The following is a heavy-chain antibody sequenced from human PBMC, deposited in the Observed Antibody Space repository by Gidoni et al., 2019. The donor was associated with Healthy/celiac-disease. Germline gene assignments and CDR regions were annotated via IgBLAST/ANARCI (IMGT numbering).Heavy chain of an antibody. Sequence: EVQLLESGGGLVQPGGSLRLSCAASGFNFSSYAMSWVRQAPGKGLEWVSAISGSGGSTYYAYSVKGRFTISRDNSKNTLYLQMNSLRAEDSAVYYCAKGVDTIFGVVDWGQGTLVTVSS. CDR3: AKGVDTIFGVVD. V-gene: IGHV3-23*01. D-gene: IGHD3-3*01. J-gene: IGHJ4*02. CDR2: ISGSGGST. CDR1: GFNFSSYA.